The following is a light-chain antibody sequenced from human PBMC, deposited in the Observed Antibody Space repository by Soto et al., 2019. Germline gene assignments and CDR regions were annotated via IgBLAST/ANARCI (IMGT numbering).Light chain of an antibody. Sequence: QSVLTQPPSSSGTPGQRVTISCSGSSSNIASNTVNWYQQLPGTAPKLLIYSNNQRPSGVPYRFSGSKSGTSASLAISGLQSEDEADYYCAAWDDSLNGFYVFGTGTKVTVL. CDR2: SNN. CDR3: AAWDDSLNGFYV. J-gene: IGLJ1*01. CDR1: SSNIASNT. V-gene: IGLV1-44*01.